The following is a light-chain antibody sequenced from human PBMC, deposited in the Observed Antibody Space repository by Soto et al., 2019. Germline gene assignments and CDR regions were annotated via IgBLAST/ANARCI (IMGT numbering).Light chain of an antibody. CDR1: QIVSSTY. CDR3: QQYGSSPWT. Sequence: EIVLTQSPGTLSLSPGERATLSCRASQIVSSTYLAWYPQKPGQAPRLLIYGASSSATGIPDRFSGSWSGTDFTLTISRLEPDDFAVYYCQQYGSSPWTFGQGTKVQIK. CDR2: GAS. V-gene: IGKV3-20*01. J-gene: IGKJ1*01.